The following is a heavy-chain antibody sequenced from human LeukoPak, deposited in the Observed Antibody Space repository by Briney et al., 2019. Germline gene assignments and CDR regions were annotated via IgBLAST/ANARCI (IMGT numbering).Heavy chain of an antibody. V-gene: IGHV3-23*01. Sequence: GGSLRLSCAASGLTFSSYAMSWVRQAPGKGLEWVSAISGSGGSTYYADSVKGRFTISRDNSKNTLYVQMNSLRAEDTAVYFCANPPRVVVVTAFDSWGQGTLVTVSS. CDR3: ANPPRVVVVTAFDS. J-gene: IGHJ4*02. D-gene: IGHD2-21*02. CDR2: ISGSGGST. CDR1: GLTFSSYA.